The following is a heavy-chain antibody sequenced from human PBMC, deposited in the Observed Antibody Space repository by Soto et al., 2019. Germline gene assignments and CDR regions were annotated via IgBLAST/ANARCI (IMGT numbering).Heavy chain of an antibody. CDR1: GYTFTFYY. V-gene: IGHV1-2*02. J-gene: IGHJ4*02. CDR2: INPKSGGT. D-gene: IGHD6-19*01. Sequence: ATVTSTDSGYTFTFYYMHWVRQAPGQGLEWMGWINPKSGGTSYAQRFQGRVTMTRDTSTSTVYMELRRLKSDDTAVYYCARGLADNDYFDYWGQGTLVTV. CDR3: ARGLADNDYFDY.